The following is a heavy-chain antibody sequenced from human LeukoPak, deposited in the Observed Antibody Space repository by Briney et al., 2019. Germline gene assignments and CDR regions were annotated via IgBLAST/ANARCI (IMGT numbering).Heavy chain of an antibody. CDR1: GYTFTNYD. V-gene: IGHV1-8*01. J-gene: IGHJ4*02. CDR3: ARGLRREQQLLRAFDY. D-gene: IGHD6-13*01. Sequence: ASVKVSCKASGYTFTNYDINWVRQASGQGLEWMGWMNPNSGNTGSAQKFQGRVTMTSNTSISTAYMELSSLRSEDTAVYYCARGLRREQQLLRAFDYWGQGTPVTGSS. CDR2: MNPNSGNT.